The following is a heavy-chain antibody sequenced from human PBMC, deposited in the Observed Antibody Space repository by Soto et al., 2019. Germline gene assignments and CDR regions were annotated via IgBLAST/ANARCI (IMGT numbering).Heavy chain of an antibody. CDR2: MNPNSGNT. J-gene: IGHJ6*03. V-gene: IGHV1-8*01. D-gene: IGHD1-1*01. Sequence: ASVKVSCKASGYTFTSYDINWVRQATGQGLEWMGWMNPNSGNTGYAQKFQGRVTMTRNTSISTAYMELSSLRSEDTAVYYCARGRDLNWSYYYNYMDVWGKGTTVTVSS. CDR1: GYTFTSYD. CDR3: ARGRDLNWSYYYNYMDV.